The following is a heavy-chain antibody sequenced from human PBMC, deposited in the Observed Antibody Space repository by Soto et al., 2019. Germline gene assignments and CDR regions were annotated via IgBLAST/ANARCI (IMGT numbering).Heavy chain of an antibody. CDR2: ISDGVSDI. CDR3: ARDQSVAGPTTVDL. J-gene: IGHJ4*01. Sequence: HGGSLRLSVAASEVTFCRCAMSWVRQAPGKGHVWVASISDGVSDIMYADSVKGRFTISRDNAKNTLYLQMNNLSAEDTVMYYCARDQSVAGPTTVDLWGQGTLVTVSS. CDR1: EVTFCRCA. V-gene: IGHV3-74*03. D-gene: IGHD6-19*01.